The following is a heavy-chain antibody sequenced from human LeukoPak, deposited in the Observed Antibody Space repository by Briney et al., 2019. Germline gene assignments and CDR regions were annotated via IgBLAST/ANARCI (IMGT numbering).Heavy chain of an antibody. Sequence: GGSLRLSCAASGFTFSTYWMGWVRQTQGKGLEGVANINQDESEKKYVDSVKGRFTISRDNARNSLSLQMNSLRAEDTAVYYCARPSLNSGSYFDYWGQGTLVTVSS. V-gene: IGHV3-7*01. CDR3: ARPSLNSGSYFDY. J-gene: IGHJ4*02. CDR1: GFTFSTYW. D-gene: IGHD1-26*01. CDR2: INQDESEK.